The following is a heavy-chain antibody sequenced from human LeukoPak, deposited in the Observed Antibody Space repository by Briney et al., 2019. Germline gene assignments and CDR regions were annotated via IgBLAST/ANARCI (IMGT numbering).Heavy chain of an antibody. Sequence: PGGSLRLSCAASGFTFSNYAMTWVRQAPGKGLEWVSTISGTGGFTTSTYYADSVKGRFTISRDNSDNKLYLQMDGLRADDTAVYYCVKDRGYAGNSALSWFDPWGQGTLVTVSS. CDR2: ISGTGGFTTST. D-gene: IGHD4-23*01. CDR1: GFTFSNYA. J-gene: IGHJ5*02. CDR3: VKDRGYAGNSALSWFDP. V-gene: IGHV3-23*01.